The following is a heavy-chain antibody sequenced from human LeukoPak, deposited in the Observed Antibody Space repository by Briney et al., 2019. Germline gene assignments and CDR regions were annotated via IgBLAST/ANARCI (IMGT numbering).Heavy chain of an antibody. D-gene: IGHD3-3*01. CDR3: ATPDYDFWSGLRRYYYYGMDV. Sequence: GASVKVSCKVPGYTLTELSMHWVRQAPGKGLEWMGGFDPEDGETIHAQKFQGRVTMTEDTSTDTAYMELSSLRSEDTAVYYCATPDYDFWSGLRRYYYYGMDVWGQGTTVTVSS. J-gene: IGHJ6*02. CDR1: GYTLTELS. CDR2: FDPEDGET. V-gene: IGHV1-24*01.